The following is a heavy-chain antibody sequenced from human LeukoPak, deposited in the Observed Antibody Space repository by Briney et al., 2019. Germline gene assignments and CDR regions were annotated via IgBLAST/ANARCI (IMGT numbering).Heavy chain of an antibody. CDR3: ARIDAFDI. J-gene: IGHJ3*02. Sequence: PGGSLRLSCAASGFTVSSNYMSWVRQAPGKGLEWVSVIYSGGATFYADSVKGRFTISRDDSKNTLYLQMNSLGAEDMAVYYCARIDAFDIWGQGTMVTVSS. V-gene: IGHV3-53*01. CDR1: GFTVSSNY. CDR2: IYSGGAT.